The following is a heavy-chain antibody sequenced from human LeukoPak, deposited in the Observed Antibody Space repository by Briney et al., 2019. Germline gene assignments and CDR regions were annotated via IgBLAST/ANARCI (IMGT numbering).Heavy chain of an antibody. J-gene: IGHJ4*02. CDR3: ARENIEQWPAFDY. V-gene: IGHV1-8*01. CDR1: GYTFTSYD. Sequence: ASVKVSCKASGYTFTSYDINWVRQATGQGLEWMGWMNPNSGNTGYAQKFQGRVTMTRNTSISTAYMELSSLRSEDTAVYYCARENIEQWPAFDYWGQGTPVTVSS. D-gene: IGHD1/OR15-1a*01. CDR2: MNPNSGNT.